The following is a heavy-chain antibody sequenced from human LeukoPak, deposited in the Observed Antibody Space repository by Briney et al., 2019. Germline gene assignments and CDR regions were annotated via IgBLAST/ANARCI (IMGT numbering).Heavy chain of an antibody. J-gene: IGHJ6*02. CDR2: ISYDGSNK. V-gene: IGHV3-30-3*01. Sequence: GGSLRLSCAASGFTFSIYAMHWVRQAPDKGLEWVAVISYDGSNKYYADSVKGRFSISRDNSKNTLYLQMNSLRAEDTAVYYCARDTQYYYYTMDVWGQGTTVTVSS. D-gene: IGHD2/OR15-2a*01. CDR3: ARDTQYYYYTMDV. CDR1: GFTFSIYA.